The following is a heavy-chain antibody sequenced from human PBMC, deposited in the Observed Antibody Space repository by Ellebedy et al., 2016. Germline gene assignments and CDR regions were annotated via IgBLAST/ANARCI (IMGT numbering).Heavy chain of an antibody. CDR1: GGSISSGGSY. D-gene: IGHD6-13*01. CDR2: IYYSGST. J-gene: IGHJ4*02. Sequence: SETLSLXXTVSGGSISSGGSYWSWIRQHPGKGLEWIGYIYYSGSTYYNPSLKSRVTISVDTSKNQFSLKLSSVTAADTAVYYCARAKQQLVDYFDYWGQGTLVTVSS. CDR3: ARAKQQLVDYFDY. V-gene: IGHV4-31*03.